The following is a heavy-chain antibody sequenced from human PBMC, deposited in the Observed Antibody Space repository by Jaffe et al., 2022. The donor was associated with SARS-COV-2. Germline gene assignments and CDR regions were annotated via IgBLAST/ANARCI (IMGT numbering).Heavy chain of an antibody. CDR2: VYHSDIP. D-gene: IGHD3-10*01. CDR3: ARADHYGGMSYYFSY. CDR1: GVSISDYS. V-gene: IGHV4-59*01. Sequence: QVQLQESGPGLVKPSETLSLTCSVSGVSISDYSWGWVRQPPGKGLEWIGFVYHSDIPSHNPSLKSRVTLSADTSKNQLSLRLTSVTGADTAVYFCARADHYGGMSYYFSYWGQGALVTVSS. J-gene: IGHJ4*02.